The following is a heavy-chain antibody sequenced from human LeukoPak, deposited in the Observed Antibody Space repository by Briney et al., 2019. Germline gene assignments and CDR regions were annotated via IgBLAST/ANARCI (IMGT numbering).Heavy chain of an antibody. D-gene: IGHD2-15*01. V-gene: IGHV1-18*01. CDR3: ARVDCSGGSCYDYYYYYGMDV. CDR2: ISAYNGNT. J-gene: IGHJ6*02. Sequence: ASVTVSCKASGYTFTSYGSSWVRQAPGQGLEWMGWISAYNGNTNYAQKLQGGVTMTTDTSTSTAYMELRSLRSDDTAVYYCARVDCSGGSCYDYYYYYGMDVWGQGTTVTVSS. CDR1: GYTFTSYG.